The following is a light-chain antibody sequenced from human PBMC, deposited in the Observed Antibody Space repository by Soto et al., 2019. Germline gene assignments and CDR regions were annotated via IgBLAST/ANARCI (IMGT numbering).Light chain of an antibody. CDR1: SSNIGEDYD. V-gene: IGLV1-40*01. CDR3: QSFDRSLSAWV. J-gene: IGLJ2*01. Sequence: QSVLTQPPSVSGAPGQRVTISCTGSSSNIGEDYDVHWYKQLPGTAPQLLIYVNNNRPSGVPDRISGSRSGTSASLAITGLQAEDEADYYCQSFDRSLSAWVFGGGTKLTVL. CDR2: VNN.